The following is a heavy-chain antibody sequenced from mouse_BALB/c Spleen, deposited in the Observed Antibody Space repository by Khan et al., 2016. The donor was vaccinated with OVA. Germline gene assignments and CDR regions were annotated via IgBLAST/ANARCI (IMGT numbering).Heavy chain of an antibody. CDR1: GYSITSEYA. D-gene: IGHD2-4*01. CDR3: TRKDYYDYDPFPY. Sequence: VQLKESGPGLVKPSQSLSLTCTVTGYSITSEYAWNWIRQFPGNKLEWMGYINYSGSTRFNPSLKSRTSITRDTSKNPFFLQLNSVTTEDTATYYCTRKDYYDYDPFPYWGQGTLVTVSA. CDR2: INYSGST. J-gene: IGHJ3*01. V-gene: IGHV3-2*02.